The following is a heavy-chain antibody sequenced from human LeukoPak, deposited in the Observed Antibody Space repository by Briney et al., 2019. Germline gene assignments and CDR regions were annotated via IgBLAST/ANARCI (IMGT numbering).Heavy chain of an antibody. CDR1: GGSLSICY. Sequence: SETLSLTCTVSGGSLSICYWSWMRPPAGKGGEWVGHIYTSGSTNYNTSLKSRVTMPVDTSKNQSSLKRSSVTAADTTVFYLAREGAGKHFSRSGSYGGDSFDPWGQGTLVTVSS. D-gene: IGHD3-10*01. CDR3: AREGAGKHFSRSGSYGGDSFDP. CDR2: IYTSGST. J-gene: IGHJ5*02. V-gene: IGHV4-4*07.